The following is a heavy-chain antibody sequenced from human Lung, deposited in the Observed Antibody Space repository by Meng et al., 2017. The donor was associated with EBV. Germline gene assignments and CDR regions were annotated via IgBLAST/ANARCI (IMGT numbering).Heavy chain of an antibody. V-gene: IGHV1-2*04. Sequence: QVQLVQSGAEVKKPGASVKVSCKASGYTLTGYYIHWVRQAPGQGLEWMGWINPNTGGTKYAQKFQGWVTLTRDTSISTAYMELSRLRSDDTAVYYCARGRYELIWGLFDPWGQGTLVTVSS. CDR1: GYTLTGYY. J-gene: IGHJ5*02. CDR2: INPNTGGT. CDR3: ARGRYELIWGLFDP. D-gene: IGHD1-1*01.